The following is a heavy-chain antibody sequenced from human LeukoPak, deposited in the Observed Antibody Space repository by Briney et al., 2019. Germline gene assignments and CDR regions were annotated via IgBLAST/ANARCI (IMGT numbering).Heavy chain of an antibody. D-gene: IGHD6-19*01. CDR1: GGSISSYY. CDR2: IYYSGST. J-gene: IGHJ3*02. V-gene: IGHV4-59*08. Sequence: KPSETLSLTCTVSGGSISSYYWSWIRQPPGKGLEWIGYIYYSGSTNYNPSLKSRVTISVDTSKNQFSLKLSSVTAADTAVYYCATHQISIAVAGTMGAFDIWGQGTMVTVSS. CDR3: ATHQISIAVAGTMGAFDI.